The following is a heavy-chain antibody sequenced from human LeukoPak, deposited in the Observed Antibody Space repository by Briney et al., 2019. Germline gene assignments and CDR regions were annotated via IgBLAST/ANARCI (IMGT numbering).Heavy chain of an antibody. CDR3: ATYRQVLLPFES. Sequence: GGSLRLSCAASGFTFSTFAMIWVRRPPGKGLEWVSSIFPSGGEIHYAYSVRGRFTISRDNSKSTLSLQMNSLRAEDTAIYYCATYRQVLLPFESWGQGTLVTVSS. J-gene: IGHJ4*02. D-gene: IGHD2-8*02. CDR2: IFPSGGEI. V-gene: IGHV3-23*01. CDR1: GFTFSTFA.